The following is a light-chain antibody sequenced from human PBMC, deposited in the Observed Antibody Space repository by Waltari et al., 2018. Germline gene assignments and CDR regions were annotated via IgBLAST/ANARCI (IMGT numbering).Light chain of an antibody. J-gene: IGKJ2*01. CDR3: QQYNNWPPDT. CDR1: QSVSSN. V-gene: IGKV3-15*01. CDR2: GAS. Sequence: TLSVSPGERATLSCRASQSVSSNLAWYQQRPGQAPRLLIYGASTRATGIPARFSGSGSGTEFTLTISSLQSEDFAVYYCQQYNNWPPDTFGQGTKLEIK.